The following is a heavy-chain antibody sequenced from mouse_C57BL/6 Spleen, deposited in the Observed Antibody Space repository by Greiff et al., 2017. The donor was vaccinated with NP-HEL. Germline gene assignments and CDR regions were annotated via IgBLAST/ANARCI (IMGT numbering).Heavy chain of an antibody. Sequence: QVQLKQSGAELVKPGASVKISCKASGYAFSSYWMNWVKQRPGKGLEWIGQLYPGDGDTNYDGKFKGKATLTADKSSSTAYMQLSSLTSEYSAVYFCAREGLMDYWGQGTSVTVSS. D-gene: IGHD3-3*01. CDR2: LYPGDGDT. CDR1: GYAFSSYW. CDR3: AREGLMDY. V-gene: IGHV1-80*01. J-gene: IGHJ4*01.